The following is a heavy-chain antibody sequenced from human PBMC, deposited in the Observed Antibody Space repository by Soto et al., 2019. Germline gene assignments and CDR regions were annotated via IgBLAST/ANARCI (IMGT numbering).Heavy chain of an antibody. Sequence: GASVKVSCKASGYTFTSYYMHWVRQAPGRGLEWMGIINPSGGSTSYAQKFQGRVTMTRDTSTSTVYMELSSLRSEDTAVYYCARGDTMIVVGLWSLAFDYWGQGTLVTVSS. CDR1: GYTFTSYY. D-gene: IGHD3-22*01. CDR2: INPSGGST. J-gene: IGHJ4*02. V-gene: IGHV1-46*01. CDR3: ARGDTMIVVGLWSLAFDY.